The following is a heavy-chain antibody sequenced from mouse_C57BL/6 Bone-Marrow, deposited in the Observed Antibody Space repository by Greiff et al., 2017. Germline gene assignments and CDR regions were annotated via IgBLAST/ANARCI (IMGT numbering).Heavy chain of an antibody. D-gene: IGHD3-3*01. CDR3: ARWGDCAGDFDY. J-gene: IGHJ2*01. V-gene: IGHV1-50*01. Sequence: VQLQQPGAELVKPGASVKLSCKASGYTFTSYWMQWVKQRPGQGLEWIGEIDPSDSYTNYNQKFKGKATWTVDTSSSTAYMQLSSLTSEDSAVYYCARWGDCAGDFDYWGQGTTLTVSS. CDR1: GYTFTSYW. CDR2: IDPSDSYT.